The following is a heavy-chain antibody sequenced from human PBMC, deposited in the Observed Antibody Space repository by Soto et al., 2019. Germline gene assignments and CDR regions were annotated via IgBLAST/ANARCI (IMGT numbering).Heavy chain of an antibody. D-gene: IGHD3-10*01. V-gene: IGHV3-21*01. CDR3: ARDGGPGSYYNPWYYYYGMDV. CDR1: GFTFSSYS. CDR2: ISSSSSYI. J-gene: IGHJ6*02. Sequence: VGSLRLSCAASGFTFSSYSMNWVRQAPGKGLEWVSSISSSSSYIYYADSVKGRFTISRDNAKNSLYLQMNSLRAEDTAVYYCARDGGPGSYYNPWYYYYGMDVWGQGTTVTVSS.